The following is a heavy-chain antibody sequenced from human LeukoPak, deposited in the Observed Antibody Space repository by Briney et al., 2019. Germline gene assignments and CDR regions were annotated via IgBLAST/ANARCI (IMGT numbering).Heavy chain of an antibody. CDR2: IYHSGST. Sequence: SQTLSLTCAVSGGSISSGGYSWSWIRQPPGKGLEWIGYIYHSGSTYYNPSLKSRVTISVDRSKNQFSLKLSSVTAADTAVYYCARGASPRLLSNYWYFDLWGRGTLVTVSS. CDR3: ARGASPRLLSNYWYFDL. J-gene: IGHJ2*01. V-gene: IGHV4-30-2*01. CDR1: GGSISSGGYS. D-gene: IGHD2-15*01.